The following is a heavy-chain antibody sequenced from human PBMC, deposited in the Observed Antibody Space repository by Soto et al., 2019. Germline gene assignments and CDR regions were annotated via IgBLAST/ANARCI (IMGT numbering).Heavy chain of an antibody. CDR2: IIIAGGGT. D-gene: IGHD2-15*01. CDR1: GIIFSNSA. J-gene: IGHJ3*02. CDR3: AAELYSGGRCCSFDI. Sequence: SVKVSCKTSGIIFSNSAVQWVRQARGQRLEWLGYIIIAGGGTKYSQNLQGKITITRDMSTNTAYMELSRLRSEDTAIYYCAAELYSGGRCCSFDIWAQGTMVTVSS. V-gene: IGHV1-58*01.